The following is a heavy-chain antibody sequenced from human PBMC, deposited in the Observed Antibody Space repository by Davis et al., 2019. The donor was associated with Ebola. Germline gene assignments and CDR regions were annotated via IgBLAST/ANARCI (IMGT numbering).Heavy chain of an antibody. CDR1: GFTFSSYG. J-gene: IGHJ3*02. V-gene: IGHV3-33*08. Sequence: GESLKISCAASGFTFSSYGMHWVRQAPGKGLEWVAVIWYDGSNKYYADSVKGRFTISRDNSKNTLYVQMNSPRAEDTAVYYCARETKYYYDSSGYYSDAFDIWGQGTMVTVSS. D-gene: IGHD3-22*01. CDR2: IWYDGSNK. CDR3: ARETKYYYDSSGYYSDAFDI.